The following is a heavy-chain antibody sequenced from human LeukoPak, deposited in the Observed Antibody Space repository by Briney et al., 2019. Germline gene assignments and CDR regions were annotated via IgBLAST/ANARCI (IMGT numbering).Heavy chain of an antibody. D-gene: IGHD4-17*01. CDR2: IWYDGNRK. CDR3: ATEGGWGPTDYGDNVY. Sequence: GGSLRLSCAASGFTFSSFGMHWVRQAPGKGLEWVAVIWYDGNRKYYEDSVKGRFTISRDNSKNTLYLQMNSLRSDDTAVYYCATEGGWGPTDYGDNVYWGQGTLVTVSS. J-gene: IGHJ4*02. V-gene: IGHV3-30*02. CDR1: GFTFSSFG.